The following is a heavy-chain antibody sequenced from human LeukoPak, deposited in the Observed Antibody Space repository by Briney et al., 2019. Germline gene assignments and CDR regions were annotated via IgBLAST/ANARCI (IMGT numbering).Heavy chain of an antibody. CDR3: AKGGPPQYYYYGMDV. J-gene: IGHJ6*02. Sequence: GGSLRLSCTASGFTFSSYAMSWVRQAPGKGLEWVSGISGSGGSTYYADSVKGRFTISRDNSKNTLYLQLNSLRAEDTAIYYCAKGGPPQYYYYGMDVWGRGTTVTVSS. CDR2: ISGSGGST. V-gene: IGHV3-23*01. D-gene: IGHD3-16*01. CDR1: GFTFSSYA.